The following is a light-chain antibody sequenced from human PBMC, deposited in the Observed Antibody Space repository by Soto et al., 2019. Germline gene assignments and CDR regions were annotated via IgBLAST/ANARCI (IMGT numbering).Light chain of an antibody. CDR3: SSYAGSSNV. CDR1: SIDVGGYNY. V-gene: IGLV2-8*01. Sequence: QSALTQPPSASGSPGQSVAISCTGTSIDVGGYNYVSWYQQHPGKAPKLMIYEVNKRPSGVPDRFSGSKSGNTASLTVSGLQAEDEADYYCSSYAGSSNVFGTGTKLTVL. J-gene: IGLJ1*01. CDR2: EVN.